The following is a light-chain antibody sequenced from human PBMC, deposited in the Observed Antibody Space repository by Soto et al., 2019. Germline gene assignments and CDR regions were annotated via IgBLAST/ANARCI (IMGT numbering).Light chain of an antibody. CDR2: GAL. CDR3: QQYGSSGT. V-gene: IGKV3-20*01. J-gene: IGKJ4*02. CDR1: QTVSSRF. Sequence: ESVLTQSPGTLSLSPGERATLSCRASQTVSSRFLAWYQQKPGQAPRLLIYGALSRATGIPDRFSGSGSGTDFTLTISRLEPEDFAVYYCQQYGSSGTFSRGTKVDIK.